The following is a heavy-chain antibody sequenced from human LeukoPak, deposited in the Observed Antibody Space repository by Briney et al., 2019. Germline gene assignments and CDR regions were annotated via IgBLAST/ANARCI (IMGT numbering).Heavy chain of an antibody. J-gene: IGHJ4*02. CDR2: IYYSGST. Sequence: SETLSLTCTVSGGSISSYYWSWIRQPPGKGLEWIGYIYYSGSTNYNPSLKSRVTISVDTSKNQFSLKLSSVTAADTAVYYCARAPPRSTAHIVVVTATHFDYWGQGTLVTVSS. CDR1: GGSISSYY. D-gene: IGHD2-21*02. V-gene: IGHV4-59*01. CDR3: ARAPPRSTAHIVVVTATHFDY.